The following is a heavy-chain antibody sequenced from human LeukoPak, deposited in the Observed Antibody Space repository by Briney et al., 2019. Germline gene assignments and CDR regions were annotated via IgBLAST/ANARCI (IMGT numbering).Heavy chain of an antibody. CDR2: INYSGNT. D-gene: IGHD4-23*01. J-gene: IGHJ4*02. CDR1: GGSISSSRYD. V-gene: IGHV4-39*01. Sequence: KSSETLSLTCTVSGGSISSSRYDWAWIRQPPGKGLEWIGSINYSGNTYYNPSLKSRVTISVDTSKNQFSLKLSSVTAADTAVYYCARQASGGHQDNFDYWGQGTLVTVSS. CDR3: ARQASGGHQDNFDY.